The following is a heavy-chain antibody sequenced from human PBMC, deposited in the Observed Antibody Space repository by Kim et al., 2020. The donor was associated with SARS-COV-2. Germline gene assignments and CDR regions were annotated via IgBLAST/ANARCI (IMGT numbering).Heavy chain of an antibody. Sequence: GGSLRLSCAASGFTFRSYWINWVRQAPGKGLVWVSRISGDASSTNYADSVEGRFTMSRDNAENTVYLQMNSLSGEDTAVYYCARGMFRNGLDVWGQGTTVTVSS. J-gene: IGHJ6*02. V-gene: IGHV3-74*01. CDR3: ARGMFRNGLDV. CDR1: GFTFRSYW. CDR2: ISGDASST. D-gene: IGHD1-1*01.